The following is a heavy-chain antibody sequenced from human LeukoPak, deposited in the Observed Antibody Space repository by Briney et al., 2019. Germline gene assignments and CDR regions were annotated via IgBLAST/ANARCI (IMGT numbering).Heavy chain of an antibody. CDR2: INHSGST. J-gene: IGHJ3*01. V-gene: IGHV4-34*01. Sequence: SETLSLTCAVYGGSFSGYYWSWIRQPPGKGLEWIGEINHSGSTNYNPSLKSRVTISVDTSENQFSLKLSSVTAADTAVYYCARGLGLLWFGELLYWGQGTMVTVSS. CDR1: GGSFSGYY. D-gene: IGHD3-10*01. CDR3: ARGLGLLWFGELLY.